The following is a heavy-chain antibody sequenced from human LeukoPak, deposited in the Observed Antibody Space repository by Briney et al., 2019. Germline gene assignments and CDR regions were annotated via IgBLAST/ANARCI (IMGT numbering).Heavy chain of an antibody. CDR1: GYTFTGYY. J-gene: IGHJ6*02. Sequence: ASVKVSCKASGYTFTGYYMHWVRQAPGQGLEWMGWINPNSGGTNYAQKFQGRVTMTRDTSISTAYMELSRLRSDDTAVYYCARESVTLDGMDVWGQGTTVTVSS. CDR2: INPNSGGT. D-gene: IGHD4-17*01. CDR3: ARESVTLDGMDV. V-gene: IGHV1-2*02.